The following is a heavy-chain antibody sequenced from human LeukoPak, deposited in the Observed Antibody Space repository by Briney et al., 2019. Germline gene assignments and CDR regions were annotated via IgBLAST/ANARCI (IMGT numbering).Heavy chain of an antibody. CDR2: INPNSGGT. V-gene: IGHV1-2*02. CDR3: ARELSWSLNVDIGWLRLRGFDY. D-gene: IGHD5-12*01. Sequence: ASVKVSCKASGYTFTGYYMHWVRQAPGQGLEWMGWINPNSGGTNYAQKFQGRVTMTRDTSISTAYMELSRLRSDDTAVYYCARELSWSLNVDIGWLRLRGFDYWGQGTLVTVSS. CDR1: GYTFTGYY. J-gene: IGHJ4*02.